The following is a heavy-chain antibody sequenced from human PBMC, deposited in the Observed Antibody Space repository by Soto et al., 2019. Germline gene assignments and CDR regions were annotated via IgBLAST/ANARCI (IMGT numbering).Heavy chain of an antibody. CDR1: GFTFSNYG. Sequence: QGQLVESWGGVVQPGRSLRLSCAASGFTFSNYGMHVVRQAPGKGLACVAIIWYYGSNTYFADSVKGRFTISRDNSKNTLFLQMNSLRAADTSLYYCARVGVDDSSAYYYGKFAFDIWRQGTMVTVSS. D-gene: IGHD3-22*01. V-gene: IGHV3-33*01. CDR3: ARVGVDDSSAYYYGKFAFDI. J-gene: IGHJ3*02. CDR2: IWYYGSNT.